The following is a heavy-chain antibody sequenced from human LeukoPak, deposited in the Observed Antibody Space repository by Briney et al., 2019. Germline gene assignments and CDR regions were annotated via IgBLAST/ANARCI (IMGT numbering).Heavy chain of an antibody. CDR2: ISSSSSYI. CDR3: AREKRDRYSDYGWFDAFDI. V-gene: IGHV3-21*01. J-gene: IGHJ3*02. Sequence: PGGSLRLSCAASGFTFSSYSMNWVRQAPGKGLEWVSSISSSSSYIYYADSVKGRFTISRDNAKNSLYPQMNSLRAEDTAVYYCAREKRDRYSDYGWFDAFDIWGQGTMVTVSS. D-gene: IGHD5-12*01. CDR1: GFTFSSYS.